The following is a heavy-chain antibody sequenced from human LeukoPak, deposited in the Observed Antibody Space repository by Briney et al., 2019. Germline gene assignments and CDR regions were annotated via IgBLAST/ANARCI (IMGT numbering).Heavy chain of an antibody. Sequence: GGSLRLSCAASGFTFSSYGMSWVRQAPGKGLEWVSAISGSGGSTYYADSVKGRFTISRDNSKNTLYLQMNSLRAEDTAVYYCARDYPSYSGSYRGLNWFDPWGQGTLVTVSS. CDR3: ARDYPSYSGSYRGLNWFDP. CDR2: ISGSGGST. J-gene: IGHJ5*02. V-gene: IGHV3-23*01. CDR1: GFTFSSYG. D-gene: IGHD1-26*01.